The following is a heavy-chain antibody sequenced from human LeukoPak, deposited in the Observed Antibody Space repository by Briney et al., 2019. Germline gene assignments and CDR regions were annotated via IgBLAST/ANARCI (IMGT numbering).Heavy chain of an antibody. V-gene: IGHV4-59*01. CDR1: GGSISSYY. Sequence: PSETLSLTCTVSGGSISSYYWSWIRQPPGKGLEWIGYIYYSGSTNYNPSLKSRVTISVDTSKNQFSLKLSSVTAADTAVYYCAGRYDFWSGHYYYYMDVWGKGTTVTVSS. D-gene: IGHD3-3*01. J-gene: IGHJ6*03. CDR3: AGRYDFWSGHYYYYMDV. CDR2: IYYSGST.